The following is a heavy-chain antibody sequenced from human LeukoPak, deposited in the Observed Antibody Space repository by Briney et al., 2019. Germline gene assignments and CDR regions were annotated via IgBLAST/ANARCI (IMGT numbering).Heavy chain of an antibody. CDR3: ARATGYDSSGYYLDY. CDR1: GYSFSGFY. CDR2: MKPNNGGT. D-gene: IGHD3-22*01. J-gene: IGHJ4*02. V-gene: IGHV1-2*04. Sequence: GASVKVSCKASGYSFSGFYSFWVRQAPGQGLEWMGWMKPNNGGTYYTQKFQGWVTMTRDTSISTAYMELSRLRSDDTAVYYCARATGYDSSGYYLDYWGQGTLVTVSS.